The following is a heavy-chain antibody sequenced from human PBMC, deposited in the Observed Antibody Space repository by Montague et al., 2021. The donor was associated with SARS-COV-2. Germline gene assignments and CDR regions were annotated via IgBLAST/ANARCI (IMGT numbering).Heavy chain of an antibody. CDR2: IYYSGST. D-gene: IGHD3-3*01. CDR1: GGSISSSSYF. J-gene: IGHJ4*02. V-gene: IGHV4-39*01. CDR3: ARKTSRGLTIFGVVTASYCLDY. Sequence: SETLSLTCTVSGGSISSSSYFWGWIRQPPGKGLEWIGSIYYSGSTYYSPSLKSRVTISVDTSKNQFSLKLSSVTAADTAVFYCARKTSRGLTIFGVVTASYCLDYWGQGTLVTVSS.